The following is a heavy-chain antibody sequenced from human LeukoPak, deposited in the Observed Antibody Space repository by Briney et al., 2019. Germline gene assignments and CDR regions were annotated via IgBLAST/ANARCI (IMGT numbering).Heavy chain of an antibody. CDR1: GFTFSSYS. J-gene: IGHJ4*02. CDR3: ARVGAYSSGWPGGSAYYFDY. V-gene: IGHV3-21*01. Sequence: GGSLRLSCAASGFTFSSYSMNWVRQAPGKGLEWVSSISSSSSYIYYADSVKGRFTISRDNAKNSLYLQMNSLRAEDTAVYYCARVGAYSSGWPGGSAYYFDYWGQGTLVIVSS. D-gene: IGHD6-19*01. CDR2: ISSSSSYI.